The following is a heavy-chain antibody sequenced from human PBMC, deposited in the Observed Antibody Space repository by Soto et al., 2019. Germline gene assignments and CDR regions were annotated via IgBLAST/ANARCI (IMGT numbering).Heavy chain of an antibody. V-gene: IGHV1-18*03. CDR1: GYTFTKFG. CDR2: ISAYNGNT. CDR3: ARGVTPIAY. Sequence: QVQLVQSGAEVKKPGASVKVSCKASGYTFTKFGISWVRQAPGQELEWMGWISAYNGNTNYAQNFQGRVTMTTDTSAITTYMELRSLRSDDMTVYSCARGVTPIAYWGQGTRVTGSS. D-gene: IGHD2-21*02. J-gene: IGHJ4*02.